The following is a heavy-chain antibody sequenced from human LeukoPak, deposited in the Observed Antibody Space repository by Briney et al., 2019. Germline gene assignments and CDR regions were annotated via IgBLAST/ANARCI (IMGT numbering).Heavy chain of an antibody. CDR3: ARDAVSPYYYDSSGYNNPNKYGMDV. J-gene: IGHJ6*02. D-gene: IGHD3-22*01. Sequence: PGGSLRLSCAASGFTFSSYSMNWVRQAPGKGLEWVSYISSSSSTIYYADSVKGRFTISRDNAKNSLYLQMNSLRAEDTAVYYCARDAVSPYYYDSSGYNNPNKYGMDVWGQGTTVTVSS. V-gene: IGHV3-48*01. CDR2: ISSSSSTI. CDR1: GFTFSSYS.